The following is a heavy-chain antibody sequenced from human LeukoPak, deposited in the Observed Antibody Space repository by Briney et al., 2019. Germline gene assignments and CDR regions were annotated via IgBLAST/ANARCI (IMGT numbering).Heavy chain of an antibody. CDR2: ISTAGDP. CDR1: GFTFSSYN. Sequence: GGSLRLSCTASGFTFSSYNMHWVRQDKGKGLEWVSAISTAGDPYYLGSVKGRFTISRENSKNSFYLQMNSLRAGDPAVYYCAGQARPGSAEGAFDIWGQGTMVTVSS. J-gene: IGHJ3*02. D-gene: IGHD2-2*01. V-gene: IGHV3-13*05. CDR3: AGQARPGSAEGAFDI.